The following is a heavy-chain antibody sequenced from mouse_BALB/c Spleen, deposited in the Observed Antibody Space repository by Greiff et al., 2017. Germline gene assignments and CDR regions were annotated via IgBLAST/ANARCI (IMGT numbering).Heavy chain of an antibody. J-gene: IGHJ2*01. D-gene: IGHD2-1*01. Sequence: EVKLMESGGGLVKPGGSLKLSCAASGFTFSSYAMSWVRQTPEKRLEWVASISSGGSTYYPDSVKGRFTISRDNARNILYLQMSSLRSEDTAMYYCARHYGNYDYFDYWGQGTTLTVSS. V-gene: IGHV5-6-5*01. CDR2: ISSGGST. CDR1: GFTFSSYA. CDR3: ARHYGNYDYFDY.